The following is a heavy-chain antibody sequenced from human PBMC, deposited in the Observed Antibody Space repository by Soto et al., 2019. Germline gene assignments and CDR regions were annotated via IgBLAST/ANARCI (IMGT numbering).Heavy chain of an antibody. V-gene: IGHV3-43*01. Sequence: EVQLVESGGVVVQPGGSLRLSCAASGFTFDDYTMHWVRRAPGKGLEWVSLISWDGGSTYYADSVKGRFTISRDNSKNSLYLQMNSLRTEDTALYYCAKDIAAAGNVFDIWGQGTMVTVSS. J-gene: IGHJ3*02. CDR3: AKDIAAAGNVFDI. CDR1: GFTFDDYT. D-gene: IGHD6-13*01. CDR2: ISWDGGST.